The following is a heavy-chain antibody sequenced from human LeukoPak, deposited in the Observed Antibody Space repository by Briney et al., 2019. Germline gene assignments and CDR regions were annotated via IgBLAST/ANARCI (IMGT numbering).Heavy chain of an antibody. CDR3: AKDFPIGYRHAFDI. CDR1: GFTFSSYG. V-gene: IGHV3-30*02. Sequence: GGSLRLSCAASGFTFSSYGMHWVRQAPGKGLEWVAFIRYDGSNKYYADSVKGRFTISRDNSKNTLYLQMNSLRAEDTAVYYCAKDFPIGYRHAFDIWGQGTMVTVSS. J-gene: IGHJ3*02. D-gene: IGHD2-2*03. CDR2: IRYDGSNK.